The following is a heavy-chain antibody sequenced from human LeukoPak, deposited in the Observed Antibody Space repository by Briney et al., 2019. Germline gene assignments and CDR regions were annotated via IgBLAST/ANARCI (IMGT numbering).Heavy chain of an antibody. CDR3: AAWEQYYYYYLDV. D-gene: IGHD1/OR15-1a*01. CDR2: ISISSSTI. V-gene: IGHV3-48*01. J-gene: IGHJ6*03. CDR1: GFTFRSYG. Sequence: GGSLRLSCAASGFTFRSYGMNWVRQAPGKGLEWISHISISSSTIYYADSVRGRFTISRDNVKNSLYLQMNSLRAEDTAVYYCAAWEQYYYYYLDVWGKGTTVTVSS.